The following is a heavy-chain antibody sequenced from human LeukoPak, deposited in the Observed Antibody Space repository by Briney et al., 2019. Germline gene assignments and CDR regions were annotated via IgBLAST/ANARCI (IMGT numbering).Heavy chain of an antibody. CDR1: GYTFTSYY. Sequence: ASVKVSCKASGYTFTSYYMHWVRQAPGQGLEWMGLINPTGGSTGYAQKFQGRVTMTRDMSTSTDYMELSSLRSEDTAVYYCVGLRDYYYDSSGYPSGWFDPWGQGTLVTVSS. J-gene: IGHJ5*02. CDR3: VGLRDYYYDSSGYPSGWFDP. V-gene: IGHV1-46*01. D-gene: IGHD3-22*01. CDR2: INPTGGST.